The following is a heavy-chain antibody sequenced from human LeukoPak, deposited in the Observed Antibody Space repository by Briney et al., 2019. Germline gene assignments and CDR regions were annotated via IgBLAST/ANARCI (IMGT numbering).Heavy chain of an antibody. V-gene: IGHV1-46*01. CDR1: GYTFTSYY. J-gene: IGHJ4*02. CDR2: INPSGGST. D-gene: IGHD2-15*01. Sequence: ASVKVSCKASGYTFTSYYMHWVRQAPGQGLEWMGIINPSGGSTSYAQKFQGRVTITTDESTSTAYMELSSLRSEDTAVYYCARDCSGGSCYFSLDYWGQGTLVTVSS. CDR3: ARDCSGGSCYFSLDY.